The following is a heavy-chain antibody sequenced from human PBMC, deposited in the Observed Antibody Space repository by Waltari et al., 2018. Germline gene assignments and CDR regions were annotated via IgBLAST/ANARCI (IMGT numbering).Heavy chain of an antibody. J-gene: IGHJ4*02. CDR1: GGTFSSYA. V-gene: IGHV1-69*01. CDR3: ARDGSGIAVAASDY. CDR2: IIPILGTP. D-gene: IGHD6-19*01. Sequence: QVQLVQSGAEVKKPGASVKVSCKASGGTFSSYAISWVRQAPGQGLEWMGGIIPILGTPNYAQKFQGGVTITADESTSTAYMELGSLSSEDTAVYYFARDGSGIAVAASDYWGQGTLVTVSS.